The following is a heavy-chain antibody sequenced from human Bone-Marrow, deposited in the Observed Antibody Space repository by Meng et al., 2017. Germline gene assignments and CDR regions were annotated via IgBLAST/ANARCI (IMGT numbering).Heavy chain of an antibody. CDR2: IYHSGRT. CDR1: GGSISNDQW. D-gene: IGHD4-17*01. CDR3: TTLYGDSIS. V-gene: IGHV4-4*02. J-gene: IGHJ4*02. Sequence: QLQLQESGPGLVKPSGTLSLTCDVSGGSISNDQWWSWVRQPPGKGLEWIGEIYHSGRTNYNPSVKSRVTMSVDKSQNQFSLKVSSVAAADTAVYYCTTLYGDSISWGQGTLVTVSS.